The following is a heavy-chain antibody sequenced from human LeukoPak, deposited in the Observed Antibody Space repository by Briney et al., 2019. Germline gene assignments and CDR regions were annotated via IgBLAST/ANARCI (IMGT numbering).Heavy chain of an antibody. CDR3: ARDVYDSSGYYYEGRWFDP. J-gene: IGHJ5*02. CDR2: INPNSGGT. CDR1: GYTFTGYY. V-gene: IGHV1-2*02. Sequence: GASVKVSCKASGYTFTGYYMHWVRQAPGQGLEWMGWINPNSGGTNYAQKFQGRVTMTRDTSISTAYMELSRLRSDDTAVYYCARDVYDSSGYYYEGRWFDPWGQGTLVTVSS. D-gene: IGHD3-22*01.